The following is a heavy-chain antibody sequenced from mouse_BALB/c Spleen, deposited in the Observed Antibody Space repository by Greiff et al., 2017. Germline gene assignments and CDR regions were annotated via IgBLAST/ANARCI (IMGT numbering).Heavy chain of an antibody. CDR2: ISSGGSYT. CDR1: GFTFSSYG. V-gene: IGHV5-6*01. CDR3: ARIYYGNYENFDY. J-gene: IGHJ2*01. Sequence: EVKLQESGGDLVKPGGSLKLSCAASGFTFSSYGMSWVRQTPDKRLEWVATISSGGSYTYYPDSVKGRFTISRDNAKNTLYLQMSSLKSEDTAMYYCARIYYGNYENFDYWGQGTTLTVSS. D-gene: IGHD2-1*01.